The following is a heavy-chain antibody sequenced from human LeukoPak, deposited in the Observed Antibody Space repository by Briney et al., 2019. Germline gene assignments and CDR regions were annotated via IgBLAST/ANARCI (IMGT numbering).Heavy chain of an antibody. CDR3: AKVASWSSTGYDYYCMDV. CDR2: IRYDGSNK. J-gene: IGHJ6*03. CDR1: GFTFSSYG. D-gene: IGHD1-14*01. Sequence: PGGSLRLSCAASGFTFSSYGMHWVRQAPGKGLEWVAFIRYDGSNKYYADSVKGRFTISRDSSKNTLFLQMNSLRVEDTAVYYCAKVASWSSTGYDYYCMDVWGKGTTATVSS. V-gene: IGHV3-30*02.